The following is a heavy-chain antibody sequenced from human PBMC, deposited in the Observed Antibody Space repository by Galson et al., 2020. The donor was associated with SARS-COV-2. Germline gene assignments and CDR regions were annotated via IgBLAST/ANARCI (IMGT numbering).Heavy chain of an antibody. CDR3: AKSVSRDVVVKVPAPVNINIVPFFDS. CDR2: ISGSGDNT. D-gene: IGHD5-12*01. J-gene: IGHJ4*02. CDR1: GFTFSNYA. Sequence: GGSLRLSCAASGFTFSNYAMAWVRQAPGKGLERVSSISGSGDNTYYADSVQGRFTISRDKSKNMLYLQMNSLRVEDTALYYCAKSVSRDVVVKVPAPVNINIVPFFDSWGQGTRVTGSS. V-gene: IGHV3-23*01.